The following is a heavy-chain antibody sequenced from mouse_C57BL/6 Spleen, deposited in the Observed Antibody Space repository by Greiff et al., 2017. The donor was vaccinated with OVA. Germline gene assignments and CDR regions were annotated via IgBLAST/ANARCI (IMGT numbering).Heavy chain of an antibody. D-gene: IGHD2-1*01. CDR3: VGGYGNYFDY. Sequence: EVQLVESGGGLVQPKGSLKLSCAASGFSFNTYAMNWVRQAPGKGLEWVARIRSKSNNYATYYADSVKDRFTISRDDSESMLYLQMNNLKTEDTAMYYCVGGYGNYFDYWGQGTTLTVSS. CDR1: GFSFNTYA. CDR2: IRSKSNNYAT. J-gene: IGHJ2*01. V-gene: IGHV10-1*01.